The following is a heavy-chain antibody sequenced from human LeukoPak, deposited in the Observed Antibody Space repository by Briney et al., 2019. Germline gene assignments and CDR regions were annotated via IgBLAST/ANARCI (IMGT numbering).Heavy chain of an antibody. CDR1: GFTFSSYW. V-gene: IGHV3-7*01. D-gene: IGHD3-10*01. CDR3: ARGVRAGSYYNDIDY. Sequence: GGSLRLSCAASGFTFSSYWMSWVRQAPGKGLEWVANIKQDGSEKYYVDSVKGRFNISRDNAKNSLYLQMNSLRAEDTAVYYCARGVRAGSYYNDIDYWGQGTLVTVSS. J-gene: IGHJ4*02. CDR2: IKQDGSEK.